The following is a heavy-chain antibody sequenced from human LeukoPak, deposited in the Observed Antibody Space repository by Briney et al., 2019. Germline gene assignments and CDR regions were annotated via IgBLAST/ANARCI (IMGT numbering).Heavy chain of an antibody. CDR2: IKSKTDGGTT. V-gene: IGHV3-15*01. CDR1: GGSISSSNYY. J-gene: IGHJ4*02. Sequence: PSETLSLTCTVSGGSISSSNYYWAWIRQPPGKGLEWVGRIKSKTDGGTTDYAAPVKGRFTISRDDSKNTLYLQMNSLKTEDTAVYYCIIDPHIVVVVAAPFWGQGTLVAVSS. CDR3: IIDPHIVVVVAAPF. D-gene: IGHD2-15*01.